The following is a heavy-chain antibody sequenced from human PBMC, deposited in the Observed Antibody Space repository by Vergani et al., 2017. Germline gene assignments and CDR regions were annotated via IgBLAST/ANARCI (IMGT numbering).Heavy chain of an antibody. V-gene: IGHV4-34*01. Sequence: QVQLQQWGAGLLKPSETLSLTCAVYGGSFSGYYWSWIRQPPGKGLEWIGEINHSGSTNYNPSLKSRVTMSVDTSKNQFSLKLSSVTAADTAVYYCARGRPIVSWFDPWGQGTLVTVSS. D-gene: IGHD2-15*01. J-gene: IGHJ5*02. CDR3: ARGRPIVSWFDP. CDR2: INHSGST. CDR1: GGSFSGYY.